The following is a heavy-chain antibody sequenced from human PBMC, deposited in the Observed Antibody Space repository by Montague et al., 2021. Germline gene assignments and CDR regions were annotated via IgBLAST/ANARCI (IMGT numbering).Heavy chain of an antibody. CDR1: GFPFSSYA. CDR3: TKDQDDYGDYVDWVDT. J-gene: IGHJ5*02. V-gene: IGHV3-23*01. Sequence: SLRLSCAASGFPFSSYAMSWVRQAPGKGLKWVSSITSGGSTYYADSVTGRFTISRDNSKNTLYLQMNSLRAEDTAVYYCTKDQDDYGDYVDWVDTWGQGTLGTVSS. CDR2: ITSGGST. D-gene: IGHD4-17*01.